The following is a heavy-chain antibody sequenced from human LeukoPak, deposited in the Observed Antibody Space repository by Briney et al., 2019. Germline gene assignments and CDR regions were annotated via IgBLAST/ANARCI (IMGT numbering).Heavy chain of an antibody. Sequence: SETLSLTCTVSGGSISSGDYYWSWIRQPPGKGLEWIGYIYYSGSTYYNPSLKSRVTISVDSSKNQFSRKLSSVTAADTAVYYCARSGDYGDYYWGQGTLVTVSS. D-gene: IGHD4-17*01. CDR3: ARSGDYGDYY. CDR1: GGSISSGDYY. CDR2: IYYSGST. J-gene: IGHJ4*02. V-gene: IGHV4-30-4*01.